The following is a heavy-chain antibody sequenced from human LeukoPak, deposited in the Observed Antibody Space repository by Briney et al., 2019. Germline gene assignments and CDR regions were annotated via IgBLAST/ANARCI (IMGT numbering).Heavy chain of an antibody. CDR3: ARDDRGYSYGQGHYAFDI. Sequence: GGSLRLSCAASGFTFSSYWMSWVRQAPGKGLEWVANIKQDGSEKYYVASVKGRFTISRDNAKNSLYLQMNSLRAEDTAVYYCARDDRGYSYGQGHYAFDIWGQGTMVTVSS. J-gene: IGHJ3*02. D-gene: IGHD5-18*01. CDR2: IKQDGSEK. V-gene: IGHV3-7*01. CDR1: GFTFSSYW.